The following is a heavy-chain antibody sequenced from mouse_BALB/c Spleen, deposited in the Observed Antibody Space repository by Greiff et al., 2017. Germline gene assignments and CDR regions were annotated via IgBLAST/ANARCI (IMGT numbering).Heavy chain of an antibody. J-gene: IGHJ4*01. CDR1: GYTFTSYW. CDR3: ARVSLFSYAMDY. D-gene: IGHD6-5*01. V-gene: IGHV1S81*02. CDR2: INPSNGRT. Sequence: QVQLKQSGAELVKPGASVKLSCKASGYTFTSYWMHWVKQRPGQGLEWIGEINPSNGRTNYNEKFKSKATLTVDKSSSTAYMQLSSLTSEDSAVYYCARVSLFSYAMDYWGQGTSVTVSS.